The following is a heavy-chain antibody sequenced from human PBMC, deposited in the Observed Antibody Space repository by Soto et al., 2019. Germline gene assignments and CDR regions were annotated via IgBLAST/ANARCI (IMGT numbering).Heavy chain of an antibody. CDR1: GGSISSYY. J-gene: IGHJ5*02. CDR3: ARESISSGWFDP. CDR2: ISYSGST. V-gene: IGHV4-59*01. Sequence: SETLSLTCTVYGGSISSYYWSWIRQPPGKGLEWIGYISYSGSTNYHPSLKGRVTISLDTSENQLSLKLTSVTAADTAVYYCARESISSGWFDPWGQGTLVTVSS. D-gene: IGHD6-19*01.